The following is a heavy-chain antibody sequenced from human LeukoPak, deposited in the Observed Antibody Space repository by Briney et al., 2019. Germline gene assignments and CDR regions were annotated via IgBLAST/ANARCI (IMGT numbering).Heavy chain of an antibody. CDR3: AKGISGWYFYYGMDV. CDR1: GFTFSSYA. V-gene: IGHV3-23*01. D-gene: IGHD6-19*01. J-gene: IGHJ6*02. Sequence: GGSLRLSCAASGFTFSSYAMSWVRQAPGKGLEWVSAISGSGGSTYYADSVKGRFTISRDNSKNTLYLQMNSLRAEDTAVYYCAKGISGWYFYYGMDVWGQGTTVTVSS. CDR2: ISGSGGST.